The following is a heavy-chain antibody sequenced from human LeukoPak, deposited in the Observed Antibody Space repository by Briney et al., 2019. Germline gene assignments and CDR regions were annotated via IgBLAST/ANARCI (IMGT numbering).Heavy chain of an antibody. D-gene: IGHD3-22*01. Sequence: GGSLRLSCAASGFTFSSYAMSWVRQAPGKGLEWVSGITGSGGSTYYADSVKGRFTISRDNSKNTLYLQMNSLRAEDTAVYYCAREGYDSSGYYYGLDYWGQGTLVTVSS. CDR1: GFTFSSYA. V-gene: IGHV3-23*01. CDR3: AREGYDSSGYYYGLDY. J-gene: IGHJ4*02. CDR2: ITGSGGST.